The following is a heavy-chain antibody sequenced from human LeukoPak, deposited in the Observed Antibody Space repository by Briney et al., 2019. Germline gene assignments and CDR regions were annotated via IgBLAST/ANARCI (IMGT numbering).Heavy chain of an antibody. V-gene: IGHV1-18*01. Sequence: ASVKVSCKASGYTFTDYGASWVRQAPGQGLQWMGWTSGYNSNTNSAQNLRGRVTLTTDTSSNTAYMELKSLTSDDTAIYYCARGGILRSFDIWGQGTMVTVSS. CDR2: TSGYNSNT. CDR1: GYTFTDYG. CDR3: ARGGILRSFDI. J-gene: IGHJ3*02. D-gene: IGHD3-16*01.